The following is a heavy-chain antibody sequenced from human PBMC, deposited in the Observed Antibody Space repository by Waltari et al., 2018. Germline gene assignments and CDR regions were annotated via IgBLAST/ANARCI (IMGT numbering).Heavy chain of an antibody. CDR2: IYYSGST. CDR1: GGSISSSSYY. D-gene: IGHD2-15*01. V-gene: IGHV4-39*07. CDR3: ARDCSGGSCYSTGFGY. J-gene: IGHJ4*02. Sequence: QPQLQESGPGLVKPSETLSLTCTVSGGSISSSSYYWGWIRQPPGKGLEWIGSIYYSGSTYYNPSLKSRVTISVDTSKNQFSLKLSSVTAADTAVYYCARDCSGGSCYSTGFGYWGQGTLVTVSS.